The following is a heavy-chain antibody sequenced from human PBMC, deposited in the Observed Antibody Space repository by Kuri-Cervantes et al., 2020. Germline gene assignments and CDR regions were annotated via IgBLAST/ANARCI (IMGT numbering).Heavy chain of an antibody. Sequence: ESLKISCTVSGGSVSSGSYYWSWIRQPPGKGLEWIGRIYTSGSTNYNPSLKSRVTMSVDTSKNQFSLKLSSVTAADTAVYYCAREGSTVYYYYYYGMDVWGQGTTVTVSS. J-gene: IGHJ6*02. CDR3: AREGSTVYYYYYYGMDV. CDR1: GGSVSSGSYY. V-gene: IGHV4-61*01. CDR2: IYTSGST. D-gene: IGHD3-10*01.